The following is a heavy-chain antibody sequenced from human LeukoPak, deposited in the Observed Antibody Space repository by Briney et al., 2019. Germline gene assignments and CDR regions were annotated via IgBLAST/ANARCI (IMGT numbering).Heavy chain of an antibody. CDR2: IIPILGIA. V-gene: IGHV1-69*02. CDR1: GGTFSSYT. CDR3: ARQIAVAGTYDY. Sequence: ASVKVSCKASGGTFSSYTISWVRQAPGQGLEWMGRIIPILGIANYAQKFQGRVTITADKSTSTAYMELSSLRSEDTAVYYCARQIAVAGTYDYWGQGTLVTVSS. D-gene: IGHD6-19*01. J-gene: IGHJ4*02.